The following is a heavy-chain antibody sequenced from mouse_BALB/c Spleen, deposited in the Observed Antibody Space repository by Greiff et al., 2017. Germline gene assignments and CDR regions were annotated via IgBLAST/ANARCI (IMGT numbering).Heavy chain of an antibody. J-gene: IGHJ4*01. CDR1: GFAFSSYD. Sequence: EVKVVESGGGLVKPGGSLKLSCAASGFAFSSYDMSWVRQTPEKRLEWVAYISSGGGSTYYPDTVKGRFTISRDNAKNTLYLQMSSLKSEDTAMYYCARRSYYRYDDAMDYWGQGTSVTVSS. CDR2: ISSGGGST. V-gene: IGHV5-12-1*01. D-gene: IGHD2-14*01. CDR3: ARRSYYRYDDAMDY.